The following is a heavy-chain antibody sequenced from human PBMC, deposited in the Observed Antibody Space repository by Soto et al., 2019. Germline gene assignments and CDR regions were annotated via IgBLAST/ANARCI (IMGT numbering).Heavy chain of an antibody. Sequence: QVQLQQWGAGLLKPSETLSLTCAVYGGSFSGYYWSWIRQPPGKGLEWIGEINHSGSTNYNPSLMSRVTISVDTSKNQFSLKLSAVTAADTAVYYCARGSTLWAMRRLHPFDYWGQGTLVTVSS. CDR1: GGSFSGYY. CDR3: ARGSTLWAMRRLHPFDY. D-gene: IGHD2-15*01. J-gene: IGHJ4*02. V-gene: IGHV4-34*01. CDR2: INHSGST.